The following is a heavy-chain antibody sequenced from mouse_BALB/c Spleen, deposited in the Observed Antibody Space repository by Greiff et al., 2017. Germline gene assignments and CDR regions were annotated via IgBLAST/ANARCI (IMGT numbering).Heavy chain of an antibody. J-gene: IGHJ2*01. Sequence: VQLQQSGPELVKPGASVKISCKGSSYTFTDYAMHWVKQSHAKSLEWIGVISTYYGNTNYNQKFKGKATMTVDKSSSTAYMELARLTSEDSAVYYCARSYGYDGLDYWGQGTTLTVSS. CDR2: ISTYYGNT. D-gene: IGHD2-2*01. CDR1: SYTFTDYA. CDR3: ARSYGYDGLDY. V-gene: IGHV1-67*01.